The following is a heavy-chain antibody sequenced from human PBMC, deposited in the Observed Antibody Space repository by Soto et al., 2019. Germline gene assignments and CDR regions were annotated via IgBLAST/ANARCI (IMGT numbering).Heavy chain of an antibody. J-gene: IGHJ4*02. CDR2: IYYSGST. D-gene: IGHD4-4*01. V-gene: IGHV4-31*03. CDR1: GGSISSGDYY. Sequence: SETLSLTCTVSGGSISSGDYYWSWIRQHPGKGLEWIGYIYYSGSTYYNPSLKSRVTISVDTSKNQFSLRLSSVTAADTAVYYCARGCINYDTWDYWGPGTLVTVST. CDR3: ARGCINYDTWDY.